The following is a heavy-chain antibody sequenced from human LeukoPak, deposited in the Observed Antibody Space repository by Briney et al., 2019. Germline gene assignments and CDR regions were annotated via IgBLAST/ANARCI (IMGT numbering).Heavy chain of an antibody. CDR2: INPSAGST. V-gene: IGHV1-46*04. CDR1: GYRFSSYY. D-gene: IGHD3-22*01. J-gene: IGHJ4*02. Sequence: APVKVSCKASGYRFSSYYLIWVRQAPGQGLEWMGIINPSAGSTYYAQKLQGRVTMTRDMSTSTVYMELSSLRSEDTALYYCATGSHVRVYDSNPYYGHYWGQGTLVTVSS. CDR3: ATGSHVRVYDSNPYYGHY.